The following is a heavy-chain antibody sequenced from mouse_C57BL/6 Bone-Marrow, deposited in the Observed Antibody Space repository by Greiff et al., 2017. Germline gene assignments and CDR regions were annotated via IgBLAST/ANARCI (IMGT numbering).Heavy chain of an antibody. V-gene: IGHV1-50*01. J-gene: IGHJ4*01. CDR1: GYTFTSYW. CDR3: ARGITTVVGDYAMDY. Sequence: QQSGAELVKPGASVKLSCKASGYTFTSYWMQWVKQRPGQGLEWIGEIDPSDSYTNYNQTFKGKATLTVDTSSSTAYMQLSSLTSEDSAVYYCARGITTVVGDYAMDYWGQGTSVTDSS. D-gene: IGHD1-1*01. CDR2: IDPSDSYT.